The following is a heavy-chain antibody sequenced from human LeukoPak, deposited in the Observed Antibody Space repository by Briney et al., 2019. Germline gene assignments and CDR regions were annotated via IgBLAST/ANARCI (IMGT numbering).Heavy chain of an antibody. J-gene: IGHJ4*02. CDR1: GFTFSTFH. V-gene: IGHV3-48*04. Sequence: GGSLRLSCTASGFTFSTFHMHWVRQAPGKGLEWVSYINYHSQPTYYADSVKGRFTISRDNAKNSLYLQMNSLRAEDTAVYYCARDFGTFDYWGQGTLVTVSS. CDR3: ARDFGTFDY. D-gene: IGHD1-14*01. CDR2: INYHSQPT.